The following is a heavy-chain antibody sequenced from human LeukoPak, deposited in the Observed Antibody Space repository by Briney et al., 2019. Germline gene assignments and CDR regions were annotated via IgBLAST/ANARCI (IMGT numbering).Heavy chain of an antibody. D-gene: IGHD4-17*01. CDR1: GGSISSSY. CDR2: IYYTGST. CDR3: ARDYGDIPPDWYYDL. Sequence: PSETLSLTCTVSGGSISSSYWSWIRQPPGKGLGWSGYIYYTGSTTYNPSLKSRVTISVDTSKNQFSLKLRSVTAADTAVYYCARDYGDIPPDWYYDLWGRGTLVTVSS. V-gene: IGHV4-59*01. J-gene: IGHJ2*01.